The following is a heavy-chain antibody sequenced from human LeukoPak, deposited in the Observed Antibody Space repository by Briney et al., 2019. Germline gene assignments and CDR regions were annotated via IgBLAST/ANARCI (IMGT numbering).Heavy chain of an antibody. J-gene: IGHJ4*02. CDR3: ARANDPYYYDGSGYYAVPTFFDY. Sequence: SETLSLTCTVSGGSISSYYWSWIRQPPGKGLEWIGYIYYSGSTNYNPSLKSRVTISVDTSKNQFSLKLTSVTAADTAVYYCARANDPYYYDGSGYYAVPTFFDYWGQGTLVTVSS. CDR2: IYYSGST. D-gene: IGHD3-22*01. V-gene: IGHV4-59*01. CDR1: GGSISSYY.